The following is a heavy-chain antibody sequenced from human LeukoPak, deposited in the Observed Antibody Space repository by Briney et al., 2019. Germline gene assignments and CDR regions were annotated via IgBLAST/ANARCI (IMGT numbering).Heavy chain of an antibody. CDR1: GYIFTNYY. V-gene: IGHV1-46*01. Sequence: GASVKVSCKASGYIFTNYYMHWVRQAPGQGLEWMGTINPSGGSTTYAQKFQGRVTMTRDTSTSTVYMELSSLRSEDTAVYYCARDHGSAYYRAPRHWGQGTPVTVSS. CDR3: ARDHGSAYYRAPRH. D-gene: IGHD3-10*01. J-gene: IGHJ4*02. CDR2: INPSGGST.